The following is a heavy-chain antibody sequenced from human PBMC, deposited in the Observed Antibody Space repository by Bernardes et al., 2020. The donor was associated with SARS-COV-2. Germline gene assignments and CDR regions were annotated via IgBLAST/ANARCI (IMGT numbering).Heavy chain of an antibody. D-gene: IGHD3-10*01. Sequence: ASVKVSCKASGYTFTSYAMHWVRQAPGQRLEWMGWINAGNGNTKYSQKFQGRVTITRDTSASTAYMELSSLRSEDTAVYYCARDSGPKRDNWFDPWGQGTLVTVSS. CDR1: GYTFTSYA. CDR3: ARDSGPKRDNWFDP. CDR2: INAGNGNT. J-gene: IGHJ5*02. V-gene: IGHV1-3*01.